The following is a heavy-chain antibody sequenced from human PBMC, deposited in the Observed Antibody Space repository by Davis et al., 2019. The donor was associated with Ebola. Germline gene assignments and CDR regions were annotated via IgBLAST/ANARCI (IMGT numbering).Heavy chain of an antibody. V-gene: IGHV4-31*03. CDR2: IYYSGST. CDR1: GGSISSGGYY. Sequence: MPSETLSLTCTVSGGSISSGGYYWSWIRQHPGKGLAWIGYIYYSGSTYYNPSLKSRVTISVDTSKNQFSLKLSSVTAADTAVYYCARRIIAVKFDPWGQGTLVTVSS. J-gene: IGHJ5*02. D-gene: IGHD6-19*01. CDR3: ARRIIAVKFDP.